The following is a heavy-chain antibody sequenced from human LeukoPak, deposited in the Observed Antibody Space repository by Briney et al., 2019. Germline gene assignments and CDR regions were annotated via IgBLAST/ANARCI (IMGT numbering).Heavy chain of an antibody. CDR2: ISAYNGNT. V-gene: IGHV1-18*01. D-gene: IGHD3-9*01. Sequence: ASVKVSCKASGYTFTRYGISWVRQAPGQGLEWMGWISAYNGNTDYAQKLHGRVTLTTGTSTSTAHMELRSLRSDDTAVYYCAREGLDILTGYPHDYWGQGTLVTVSS. J-gene: IGHJ4*02. CDR1: GYTFTRYG. CDR3: AREGLDILTGYPHDY.